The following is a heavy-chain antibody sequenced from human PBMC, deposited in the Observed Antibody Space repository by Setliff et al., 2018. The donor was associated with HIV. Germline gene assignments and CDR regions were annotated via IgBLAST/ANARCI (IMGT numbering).Heavy chain of an antibody. D-gene: IGHD4-17*01. CDR3: AREIYGGNSRPFDS. CDR1: GGSVSSYY. CDR2: IYTGGNT. J-gene: IGHJ4*02. V-gene: IGHV4-4*07. Sequence: KPSETLSLTCTVSGGSVSSYYWSWIRQAAGQGLEWIGLIYTGGNTYYNPSLKSRVTITVDRSKNQFSLILSSVAAADTAVYYCAREIYGGNSRPFDSWGQGTLVTVSS.